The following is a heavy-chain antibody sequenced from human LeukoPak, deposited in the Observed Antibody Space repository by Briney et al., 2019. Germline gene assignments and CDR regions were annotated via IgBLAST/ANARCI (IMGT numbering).Heavy chain of an antibody. CDR2: INSDGSST. V-gene: IGHV3-74*01. Sequence: GGSLRLSCAASGFTFSSYWMHWVRQAPGKGLVWVSRINSDGSSTSYADSVKGRFTISRDNAKNTLYLQMNSLRAEDTAVYYCAREVPWFGQNWFDPWSQGTLVTVSS. J-gene: IGHJ5*02. CDR1: GFTFSSYW. CDR3: AREVPWFGQNWFDP. D-gene: IGHD3-10*01.